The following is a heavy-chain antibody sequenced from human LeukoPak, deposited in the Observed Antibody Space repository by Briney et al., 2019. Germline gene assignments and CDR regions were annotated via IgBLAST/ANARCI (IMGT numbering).Heavy chain of an antibody. V-gene: IGHV1-69*13. Sequence: ASVKVSCKASGGTFSSYAISWVRQAPGQGLEWMGGIIPIFGTANYAQKFQGRVTITADESTSTAYMELSSLRSEDTAVYYCVISGYYDSSGYYPHRYFYGMDVWGQGTTVTVSS. CDR1: GGTFSSYA. CDR3: VISGYYDSSGYYPHRYFYGMDV. CDR2: IIPIFGTA. D-gene: IGHD3-22*01. J-gene: IGHJ6*02.